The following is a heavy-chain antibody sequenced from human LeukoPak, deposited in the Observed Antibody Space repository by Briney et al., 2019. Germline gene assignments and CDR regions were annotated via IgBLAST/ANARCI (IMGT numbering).Heavy chain of an antibody. V-gene: IGHV4-59*01. CDR2: IYYSGST. CDR1: GGSFSGYY. Sequence: KPSETLSLTCAVYGGSFSGYYWSWIRQPPGKGLEWIGYIYYSGSTNYNPSLKSRVTISVDTSRNQFSLMLNSVTAADTAVYYCARELRYSYGYGMDVWGQGATVTVSS. D-gene: IGHD5-18*01. J-gene: IGHJ6*02. CDR3: ARELRYSYGYGMDV.